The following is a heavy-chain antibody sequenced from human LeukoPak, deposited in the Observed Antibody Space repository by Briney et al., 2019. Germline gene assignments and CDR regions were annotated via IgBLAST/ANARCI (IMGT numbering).Heavy chain of an antibody. CDR2: INPNSGVT. V-gene: IGHV1-2*02. Sequence: ASVKVSCKASGYIFIGYYMHWVRQAPGQGLEWMGWINPNSGVTDYVQKFQGRVTMTRDTSISTAYMELSRLKSDDTAVYYCAREVGADDAFDIWGQGTMVTVSS. D-gene: IGHD1-26*01. CDR3: AREVGADDAFDI. J-gene: IGHJ3*02. CDR1: GYIFIGYY.